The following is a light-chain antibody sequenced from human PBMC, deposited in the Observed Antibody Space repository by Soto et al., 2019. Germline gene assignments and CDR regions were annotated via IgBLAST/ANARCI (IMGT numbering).Light chain of an antibody. CDR1: SSDIGSYDR. V-gene: IGLV2-23*01. J-gene: IGLJ2*01. CDR3: CSYAGSNIFAV. Sequence: QSALTQPASVSGSPGQSITISCTGTSSDIGSYDRVSWYQWHPGTAPKLIIYEDYRRPSQISNRFSGSKSGNTASLTISGLQAEDEADYYCCSYAGSNIFAVFGGGTQLTVL. CDR2: EDY.